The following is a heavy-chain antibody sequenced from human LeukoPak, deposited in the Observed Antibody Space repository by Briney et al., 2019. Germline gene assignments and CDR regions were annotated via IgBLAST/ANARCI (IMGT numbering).Heavy chain of an antibody. V-gene: IGHV4-59*02. CDR1: GGSVRGYY. Sequence: SETLSLTCTVSGGSVRGYYWSWIRQPPGEGLEWIGYIHYTGSTDYNPSPKSRVTTSVDTSKNQFSLNLSSVTAADTAVYYCARGYGSGSYNNFNHWGQGILVTVSS. J-gene: IGHJ4*02. CDR3: ARGYGSGSYNNFNH. D-gene: IGHD3-10*01. CDR2: IHYTGST.